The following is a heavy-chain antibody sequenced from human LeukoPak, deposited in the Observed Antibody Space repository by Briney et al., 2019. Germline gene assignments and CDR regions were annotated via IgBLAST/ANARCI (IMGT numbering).Heavy chain of an antibody. V-gene: IGHV3-30*18. D-gene: IGHD5-24*01. CDR3: AKDLREGYKNYYYYGMDV. CDR2: ISYDGSNK. CDR1: GFTFSSYG. Sequence: GGSLRLSCAASGFTFSSYGMHWVRQAPGKGLEWVAVISYDGSNKYYADSVKGRFTISRDNSKNTLYLQMNSLRAEDAAVYYCAKDLREGYKNYYYYGMDVWGQGTTVTVSS. J-gene: IGHJ6*02.